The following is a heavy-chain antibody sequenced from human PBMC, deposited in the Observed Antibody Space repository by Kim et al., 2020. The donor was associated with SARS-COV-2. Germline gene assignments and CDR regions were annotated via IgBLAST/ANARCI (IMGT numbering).Heavy chain of an antibody. V-gene: IGHV4-34*01. CDR2: INHSGST. D-gene: IGHD3-22*01. CDR1: GWSFSEYY. J-gene: IGHJ4*02. Sequence: SETLSLTCAVYGWSFSEYYWSWIRQPPGKGLEWIGEINHSGSTNYNPSLKSRVTISIDTSKNQFFLNLSSVTAADTAVYYCARAKLTMIVPDYWGQGTLVTVSS. CDR3: ARAKLTMIVPDY.